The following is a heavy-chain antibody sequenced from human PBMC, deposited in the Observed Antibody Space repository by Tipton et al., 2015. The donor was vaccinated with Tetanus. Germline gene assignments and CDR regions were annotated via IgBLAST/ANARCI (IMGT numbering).Heavy chain of an antibody. CDR2: IYYSGST. Sequence: GLVKPSETLSLSCTVSGGSMDGFYWSWIRQPPGKGLEWIGYIYYSGSTNYNPSLKSRVTISVDTSKNQFSLKLSSVTAADTAVYYCARGTGDYWGQGTLVTVSS. D-gene: IGHD1-14*01. V-gene: IGHV4-59*01. CDR3: ARGTGDY. CDR1: GGSMDGFY. J-gene: IGHJ4*02.